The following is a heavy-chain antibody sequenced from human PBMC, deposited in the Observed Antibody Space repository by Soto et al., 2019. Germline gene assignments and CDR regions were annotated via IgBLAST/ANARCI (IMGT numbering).Heavy chain of an antibody. CDR3: ARDLRIAAAGRSNY. D-gene: IGHD6-13*01. V-gene: IGHV1-3*01. CDR1: GYTFTSYA. J-gene: IGHJ4*02. CDR2: INAGNGNT. Sequence: QVQLVQSGAEVKKPGASVKVSCKASGYTFTSYAMHWVRQAPGQGLEWMGWINAGNGNTKYSQKFQGRVTITRDTSASTAYMELSSLRSEDTAVYYCARDLRIAAAGRSNYWGQGTLVTVSS.